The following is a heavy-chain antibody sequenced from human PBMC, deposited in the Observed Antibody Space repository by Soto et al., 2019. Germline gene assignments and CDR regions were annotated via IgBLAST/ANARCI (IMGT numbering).Heavy chain of an antibody. Sequence: VQLVESGGGLIQPGESLRLSCAASGLTVSDNYMAWVRQAPGKGLEWVAVIYSGGSAYHADSVKGRFFVSRDISKNTVYLEMNSLSAEDTAVYFCARDGGCSGGNCYNWFDPWGQGTLVTVSS. CDR2: IYSGGSA. V-gene: IGHV3-53*01. CDR3: ARDGGCSGGNCYNWFDP. CDR1: GLTVSDNY. J-gene: IGHJ5*02. D-gene: IGHD2-15*01.